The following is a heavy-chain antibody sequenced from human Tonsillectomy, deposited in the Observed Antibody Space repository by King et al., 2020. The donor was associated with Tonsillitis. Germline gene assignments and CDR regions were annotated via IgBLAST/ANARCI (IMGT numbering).Heavy chain of an antibody. CDR2: ISDSAGGT. CDR3: AKLLRSGYHLYYMDV. J-gene: IGHJ6*03. Sequence: VQLVESGGGLVQPGGSLRLSCAASGFTFSSFAMTWFRQAPGQGLEWVSSISDSAGGTYYADSVNGRFTISRDNSKNTLYLQVNGLRAEDTAVYYCAKLLRSGYHLYYMDVWGKGTTVTVSS. CDR1: GFTFSSFA. V-gene: IGHV3-23*04. D-gene: IGHD3-3*01.